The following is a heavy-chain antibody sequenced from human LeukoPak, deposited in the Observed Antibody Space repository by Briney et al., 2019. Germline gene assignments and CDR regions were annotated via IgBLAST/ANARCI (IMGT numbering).Heavy chain of an antibody. CDR2: INPNSGGT. CDR3: ARDSSTWRTLNSIKIDY. V-gene: IGHV1-2*06. D-gene: IGHD6-13*01. CDR1: GYTFTGYY. Sequence: ASVKVSCKASGYTFTGYYMHWVRQAPGQGLEWMGRINPNSGGTNSAQKFQGRVTMTRDTSVSTAYMELSRLRSDDTAVYYCARDSSTWRTLNSIKIDYWGQGTLVTVSS. J-gene: IGHJ4*02.